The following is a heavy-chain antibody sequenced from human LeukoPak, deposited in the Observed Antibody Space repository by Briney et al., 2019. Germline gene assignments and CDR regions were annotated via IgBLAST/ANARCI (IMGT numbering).Heavy chain of an antibody. V-gene: IGHV3-48*03. J-gene: IGHJ3*02. CDR1: GFTFSSYE. CDR3: AGSSNDAFDI. CDR2: ISSSGSTI. Sequence: GGSLRLSCAASGFTFSSYEMNWVRQAPGKCLEWVSHISSSGSTIYYADSVKGRFTISRDNAKNSLYLQMNSLRAEDTAVYYCAGSSNDAFDIWGQGTMVTVSS. D-gene: IGHD2-15*01.